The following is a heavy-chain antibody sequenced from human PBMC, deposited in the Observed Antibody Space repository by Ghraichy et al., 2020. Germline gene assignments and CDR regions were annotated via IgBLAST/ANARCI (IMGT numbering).Heavy chain of an antibody. D-gene: IGHD1-26*01. CDR3: GRDPEWGALDI. Sequence: GGSLRLSCAASGFTFSSSSMTWVRQAPGKGLERVADINADGSEKHYVDSVKGRFTVSKDNAKNSLYLQMNSLRAEDTALYFCGRDPEWGALDIWGRGTAVTVSS. V-gene: IGHV3-7*04. CDR2: INADGSEK. J-gene: IGHJ3*02. CDR1: GFTFSSSS.